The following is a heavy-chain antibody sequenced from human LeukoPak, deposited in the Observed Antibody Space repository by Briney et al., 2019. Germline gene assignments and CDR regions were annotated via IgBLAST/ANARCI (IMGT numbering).Heavy chain of an antibody. J-gene: IGHJ4*02. D-gene: IGHD6-13*01. V-gene: IGHV1-2*02. Sequence: ASVKVSCKASGYTFTGYYMHWVRQAPGQGLEWMGWINPNSGGTNYAQKFQGRVTMTRDTSISTAYMELSRLRSDDTAVYYCARARTIAAAGTRGLVYWGQGTLVTVSS. CDR2: INPNSGGT. CDR3: ARARTIAAAGTRGLVY. CDR1: GYTFTGYY.